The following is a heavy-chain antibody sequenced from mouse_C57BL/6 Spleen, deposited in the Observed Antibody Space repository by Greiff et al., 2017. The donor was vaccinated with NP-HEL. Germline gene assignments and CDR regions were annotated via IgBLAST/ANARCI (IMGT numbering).Heavy chain of an antibody. CDR3: ARSKDYGTMMTNYFDD. D-gene: IGHD2-4*01. Sequence: QVQLQQPGAELVKPGASVKMSCKASGYTFTSYWITWVKQRPGQGLEWIGDIYPGSGSTNYNEKFKSKATLTVATSSSTAYMQLSSLTSEDSGVYYWARSKDYGTMMTNYFDDWGQGTTLTASS. V-gene: IGHV1-55*01. CDR1: GYTFTSYW. CDR2: IYPGSGST. J-gene: IGHJ2*01.